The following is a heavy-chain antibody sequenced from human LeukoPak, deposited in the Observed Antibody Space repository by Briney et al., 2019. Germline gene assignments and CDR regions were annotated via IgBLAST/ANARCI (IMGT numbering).Heavy chain of an antibody. CDR3: APDWRFCRDEGCVGT. CDR2: IHHSGGT. J-gene: IGHJ4*02. Sequence: SETLSLTCTVSGGSISANRWSWIRQPPGRRLEWVGYIHHSGGTDYSPSLKSRLTISIDTSKSQFSLKLTSVTAADTAVYYCAPDWRFCRDEGCVGTWGQGTLVTVSS. V-gene: IGHV4-59*01. D-gene: IGHD3-3*01. CDR1: GGSISANR.